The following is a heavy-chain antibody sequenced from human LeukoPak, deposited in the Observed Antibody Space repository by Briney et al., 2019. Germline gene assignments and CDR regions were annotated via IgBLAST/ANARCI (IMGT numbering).Heavy chain of an antibody. CDR1: GGTFSSYA. V-gene: IGHV1-69*01. J-gene: IGHJ4*02. Sequence: GSSVKVSCKASGGTFSSYAISWVRQAPGQGLEWMGGIIPIFGTANYAQKFQGRVTITADESTSTAYMELSSLRSEDTAVYYCARLYRWELRGESDYWGQGTLVTVSS. D-gene: IGHD1-26*01. CDR3: ARLYRWELRGESDY. CDR2: IIPIFGTA.